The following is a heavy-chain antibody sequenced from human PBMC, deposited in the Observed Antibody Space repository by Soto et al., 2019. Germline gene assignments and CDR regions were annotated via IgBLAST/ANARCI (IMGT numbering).Heavy chain of an antibody. CDR2: IYYSGST. J-gene: IGHJ4*02. V-gene: IGHV4-39*01. CDR3: ARGGLTYYYDSSGYPLDY. CDR1: GGSISSSSYY. D-gene: IGHD3-22*01. Sequence: QLQLQESGPGLVKPSETLSLTCTVSGGSISSSSYYWGCIRQPPGKGLEWIGSIYYSGSTYYNPSLKSRVTISVDTSKNQFSLKLSSVTAADTAVYYCARGGLTYYYDSSGYPLDYWGQGTLVTVSS.